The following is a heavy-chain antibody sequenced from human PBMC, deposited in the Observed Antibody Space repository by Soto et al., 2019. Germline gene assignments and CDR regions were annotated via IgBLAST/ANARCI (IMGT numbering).Heavy chain of an antibody. Sequence: PGGSLRLSCAASGFTFSDYYMSWIRQAPGKGLEWVSCISSSGSTIYYADSVKGRFTISRDNAKNSLYLQMNSLRAEDTAVYYCARVERGITIFGVVIPPFDYWGQGTLVTVSS. CDR1: GFTFSDYY. CDR2: ISSSGSTI. V-gene: IGHV3-11*01. J-gene: IGHJ4*02. CDR3: ARVERGITIFGVVIPPFDY. D-gene: IGHD3-3*01.